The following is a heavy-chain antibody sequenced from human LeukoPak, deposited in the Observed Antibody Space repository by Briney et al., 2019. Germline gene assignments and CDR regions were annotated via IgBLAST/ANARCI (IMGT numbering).Heavy chain of an antibody. CDR2: ISAYNGNT. CDR1: GYTFTSYG. CDR3: ARDDYGGNSGLFDY. J-gene: IGHJ4*02. Sequence: ASVKVSCKASGYTFTSYGISWVRQAPGQGLEWMGWISAYNGNTNYAQNLQGRVTMTTDTSTNTAYMELRSLRSDDTAVYYCARDDYGGNSGLFDYWGQGTLVTVSS. V-gene: IGHV1-18*01. D-gene: IGHD4-23*01.